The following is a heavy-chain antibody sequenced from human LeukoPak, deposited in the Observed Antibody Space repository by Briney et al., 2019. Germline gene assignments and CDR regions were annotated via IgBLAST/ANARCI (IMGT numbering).Heavy chain of an antibody. CDR2: ISTSSSTI. CDR3: ARVPSGYTLGYGYYYYYMDV. D-gene: IGHD5-18*01. CDR1: GFTFSDYT. Sequence: GGSLRLSCAVSGFTFSDYTMTWVRQAPGKGLEWVSYISTSSSTIYYADSVEGRFTISRDNTKNALYLQMNSLRAGDTAVYYCARVPSGYTLGYGYYYYYMDVWGKGTTVTVSS. V-gene: IGHV3-48*04. J-gene: IGHJ6*03.